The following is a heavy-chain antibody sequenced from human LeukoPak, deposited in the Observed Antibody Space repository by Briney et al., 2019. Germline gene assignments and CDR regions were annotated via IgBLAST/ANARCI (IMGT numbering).Heavy chain of an antibody. CDR3: AKDRGRTWVQVAN. J-gene: IGHJ4*02. CDR1: GFTFSSDA. D-gene: IGHD2-15*01. V-gene: IGHV3-23*01. CDR2: ISGSGGST. Sequence: GGSLRLSCIGTGFTFSSDAMGWVRQAPGKGLEWVSGISGSGGSTYYADSVKGRFTISRDNSKNTLYLQMNSLRVEDMAVYYCAKDRGRTWVQVANWGQGTLVTVSS.